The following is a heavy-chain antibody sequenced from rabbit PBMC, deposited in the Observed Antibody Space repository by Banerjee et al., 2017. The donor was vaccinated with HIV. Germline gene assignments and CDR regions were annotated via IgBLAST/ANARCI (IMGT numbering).Heavy chain of an antibody. CDR1: GIDFSSYYY. J-gene: IGHJ6*01. D-gene: IGHD8-1*01. Sequence: QSLEESGGGLVKPGGTLTLTCKASGIDFSSYYYMCWVRQAPGKGLEWIACIYTGTGSTYYANWAKGRFTISKTSSTTVTLQMTSLTAADTATYFCARNNGSTYSYFVLWGPGTLVTVS. CDR3: ARNNGSTYSYFVL. V-gene: IGHV1S40*01. CDR2: IYTGTGST.